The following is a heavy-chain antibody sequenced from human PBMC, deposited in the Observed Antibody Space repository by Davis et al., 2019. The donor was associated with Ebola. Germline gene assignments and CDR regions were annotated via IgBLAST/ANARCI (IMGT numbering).Heavy chain of an antibody. CDR2: ISFDGSNK. D-gene: IGHD3-16*01. CDR3: AKDPQEYSYGRFDY. J-gene: IGHJ4*02. CDR1: GFSFRSYG. Sequence: GESLKISCAVSGFSFRSYGMPWFRQAPGKGLEWVAVISFDGSNKHYADSVKGRLTISRDNSKNTLYLQMNSLRAEDTAMYYCAKDPQEYSYGRFDYWGQGTLVTVSS. V-gene: IGHV3-30*18.